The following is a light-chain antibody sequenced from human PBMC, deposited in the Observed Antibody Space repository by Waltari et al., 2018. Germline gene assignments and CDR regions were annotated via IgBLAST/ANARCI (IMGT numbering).Light chain of an antibody. Sequence: QSALTQPASVSGSPGQSITIPCTGTSSDVGNFNLVSWYQQHPGKVPKLIISEVSKRPSGVSNHFSGSKSGNTASLTISGLRAEDEADYYCCSYAGSRTYVFGTGTKVTVL. CDR1: SSDVGNFNL. J-gene: IGLJ1*01. CDR3: CSYAGSRTYV. CDR2: EVS. V-gene: IGLV2-23*02.